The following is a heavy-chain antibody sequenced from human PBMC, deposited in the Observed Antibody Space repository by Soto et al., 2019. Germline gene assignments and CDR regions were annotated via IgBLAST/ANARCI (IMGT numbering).Heavy chain of an antibody. D-gene: IGHD2-8*01. J-gene: IGHJ6*02. CDR1: GFTFSSYG. V-gene: IGHV3-30*18. CDR2: ISYDGSNK. CDR3: AKELIVLMVYAHYGMDV. Sequence: QVQLVESGGGVVQPGRSLRLSCAASGFTFSSYGMHWVRQAPGKGLEWVAVISYDGSNKYYADSVKGRFTISIDNSKNTLYLQMNSLRAEDTAVYYCAKELIVLMVYAHYGMDVWGQGTTVTVSS.